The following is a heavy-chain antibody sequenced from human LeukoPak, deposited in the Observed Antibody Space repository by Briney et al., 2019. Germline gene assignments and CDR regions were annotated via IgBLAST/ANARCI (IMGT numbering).Heavy chain of an antibody. CDR2: SHHSGST. CDR1: GGSFSSDYW. CDR3: GRGGIAAAGPFDY. D-gene: IGHD6-13*01. J-gene: IGHJ4*02. Sequence: SETLSLTCAVYGGSFSSDYWWTWVRQSAEKGLEWIGESHHSGSTNYNPSFKSQASISVDKSKNQFSLKLSSVTAADTAVYYCGRGGIAAAGPFDYWGQGTLVTVSS. V-gene: IGHV4-4*02.